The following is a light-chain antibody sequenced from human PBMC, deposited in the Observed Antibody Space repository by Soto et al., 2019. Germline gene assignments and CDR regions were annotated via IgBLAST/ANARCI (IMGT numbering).Light chain of an antibody. Sequence: QLVLTQPPSVSGAPGQRVTISCTGSSSNIGAGYDVHWYQQLPGTAPKVLIYGKSNRPSGVPDRFSGSKSGTSASLAITGLQAEDEADYYCQTYDSSLSGVVFGGGTKLTVL. CDR2: GKS. CDR1: SSNIGAGYD. V-gene: IGLV1-40*01. CDR3: QTYDSSLSGVV. J-gene: IGLJ2*01.